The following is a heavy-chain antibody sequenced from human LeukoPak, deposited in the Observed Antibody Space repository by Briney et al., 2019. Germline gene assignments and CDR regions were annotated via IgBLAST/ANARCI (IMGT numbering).Heavy chain of an antibody. CDR1: GYSFTSYW. J-gene: IGHJ4*02. CDR3: ARHRGVATFDY. Sequence: PGESLRISCQGSGYSFTSYWISWARQMPGTGLEWMGKIDPRDSYTNYRPSFQGHVTISADKSINTAYLQWSSLKASDTAMYYCARHRGVATFDYWSQGILVTVSS. V-gene: IGHV5-10-1*01. D-gene: IGHD3-3*01. CDR2: IDPRDSYT.